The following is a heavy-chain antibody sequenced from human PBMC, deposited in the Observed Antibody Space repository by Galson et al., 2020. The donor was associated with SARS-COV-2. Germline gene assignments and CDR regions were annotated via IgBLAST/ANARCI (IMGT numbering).Heavy chain of an antibody. CDR2: VDWSGGE. CDR3: ARISPGAFYFDL. V-gene: IGHV2-70*04. Sequence: SGPTLVKPTQTLTLTCSFSGFSLTTAGVRVSWLRQPPGKALEWLARVDWSGGEYYNTSLKTRLTISKDTSKNQVVLTMTNMDPVDTATYYCARISPGAFYFDLWGQGTLVTVSS. J-gene: IGHJ4*02. CDR1: GFSLTTAGVR.